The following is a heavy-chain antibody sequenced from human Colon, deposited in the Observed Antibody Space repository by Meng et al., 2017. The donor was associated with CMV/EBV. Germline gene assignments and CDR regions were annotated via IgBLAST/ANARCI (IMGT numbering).Heavy chain of an antibody. CDR1: GFSLKPYVVV. Sequence: NGSVPRLGNPCPTRTLTCCFSGFSLKPYVVVVCWLRHPQGEAPEWLALIYWGDGKRYRSSLGSRLTLTHDASKHLVVLTITDMDPVDTATYYCARKSLPAAFFDYWSQRTLVTVSS. D-gene: IGHD2-2*01. CDR3: ARKSLPAAFFDY. CDR2: IYWGDGK. V-gene: IGHV2-5*02. J-gene: IGHJ4*02.